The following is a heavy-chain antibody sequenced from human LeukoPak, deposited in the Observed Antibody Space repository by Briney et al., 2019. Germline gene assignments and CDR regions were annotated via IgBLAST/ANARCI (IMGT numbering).Heavy chain of an antibody. V-gene: IGHV4-39*07. CDR2: INHSGST. CDR1: GGSVSSGSYY. J-gene: IGHJ4*02. D-gene: IGHD3-22*01. Sequence: SETLSLTCTVSGGSVSSGSYYWSWIRQPPGKGLEWIGEINHSGSTNYNPSLKSRVTISVDTSKNQFSLKLSSVTAADTAVYYCARGSPGWLFSWVNYFDYWGQGTLVTVSS. CDR3: ARGSPGWLFSWVNYFDY.